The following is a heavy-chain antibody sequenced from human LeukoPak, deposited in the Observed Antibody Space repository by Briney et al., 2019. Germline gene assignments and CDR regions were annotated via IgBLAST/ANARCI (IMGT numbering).Heavy chain of an antibody. Sequence: PGGSLRLSCAASGFTFGSFEMNWVRQAPGKGLEWVSYISSGGNTIFYADSVKGRFTISRDNAKNSLYLQMNSLRAGDTALYYCARGCSTTSCYYWYFDLWGRGTLVTVSS. CDR2: ISSGGNTI. V-gene: IGHV3-48*03. J-gene: IGHJ2*01. CDR1: GFTFGSFE. CDR3: ARGCSTTSCYYWYFDL. D-gene: IGHD2-2*01.